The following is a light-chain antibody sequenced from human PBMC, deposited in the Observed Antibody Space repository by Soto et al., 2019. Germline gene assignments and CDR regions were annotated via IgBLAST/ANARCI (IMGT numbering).Light chain of an antibody. CDR3: SSYKSSSTLPDV. J-gene: IGLJ1*01. Sequence: QSALTQPASVSGSPGQSITISCTGTSSDVGGYNLVSWYQQYPDKAPKLMIFDVNTRPSGVSNRFSGSKSGNTASLTISGLQVEDEADYYCSSYKSSSTLPDVFGSGTKLTVL. CDR1: SSDVGGYNL. V-gene: IGLV2-14*01. CDR2: DVN.